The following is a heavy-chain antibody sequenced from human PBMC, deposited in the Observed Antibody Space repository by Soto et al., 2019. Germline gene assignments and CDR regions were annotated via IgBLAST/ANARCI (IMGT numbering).Heavy chain of an antibody. D-gene: IGHD3-3*01. J-gene: IGHJ6*02. V-gene: IGHV1-18*01. CDR1: GYTFTSYG. Sequence: QVQLVQSGAEVKKPGASVKVSCKASGYTFTSYGISWVRQAPGQGLEWMGWISAYNGNTNYAQKLQGRVTMTTDTSTRTAEVELRCLGCDATAVYYFARVGFDFWSGYPAIWYYYYSKDVSGRGSTVTDFS. CDR2: ISAYNGNT. CDR3: ARVGFDFWSGYPAIWYYYYSKDV.